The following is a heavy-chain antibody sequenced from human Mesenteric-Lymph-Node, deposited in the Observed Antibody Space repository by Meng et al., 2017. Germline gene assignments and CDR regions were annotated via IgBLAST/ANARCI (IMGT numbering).Heavy chain of an antibody. CDR1: GGSFRDYY. V-gene: IGHV4-34*01. J-gene: IGHJ5*02. CDR2: IDHRGNT. Sequence: QVQLPPRGAGLLKPSETLSRSCAVYGGSFRDYYWTWIRHPPGKGLEWIGEIDHRGNTKYNPSLKSRVTISLDTSKKQFSLKVSSVTAADSAVYYCARRGPSGNFSPWSQGALVTVSS. CDR3: ARRGPSGNFSP. D-gene: IGHD3-10*01.